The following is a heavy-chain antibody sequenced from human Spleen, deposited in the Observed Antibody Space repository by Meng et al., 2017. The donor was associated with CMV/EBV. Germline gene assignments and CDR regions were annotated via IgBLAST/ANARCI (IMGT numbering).Heavy chain of an antibody. CDR2: IYPSDSDT. V-gene: IGHV5-51*01. Sequence: GGSLRLSCKGSGYSFTSSWIGWVRQMPGKGLEYMGIIYPSDSDTSYSPSFQGQVTISADKSISTAYLQWGSLKASDTAIYYCARHRGEVGAGSNFYHYGMDVWGQGTTVTVSS. CDR3: ARHRGEVGAGSNFYHYGMDV. D-gene: IGHD1-26*01. CDR1: GYSFTSSW. J-gene: IGHJ6*02.